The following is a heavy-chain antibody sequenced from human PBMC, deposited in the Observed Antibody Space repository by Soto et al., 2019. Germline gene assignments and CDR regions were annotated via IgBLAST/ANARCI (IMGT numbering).Heavy chain of an antibody. CDR1: GGSISNYY. J-gene: IGHJ3*02. CDR2: IYYSGSP. V-gene: IGHV4-59*01. CDR3: ARRYGSSFDI. Sequence: QVQLQESGPGLVKPSETLSLTFTVSGGSISNYYWSWIRQPPGKGLEWIGYIYYSGSPNYNPSLKSRVTISVDTSKNQFSLKLSSVTAADTAVYYCARRYGSSFDIWGQGTMVTVSS. D-gene: IGHD6-19*01.